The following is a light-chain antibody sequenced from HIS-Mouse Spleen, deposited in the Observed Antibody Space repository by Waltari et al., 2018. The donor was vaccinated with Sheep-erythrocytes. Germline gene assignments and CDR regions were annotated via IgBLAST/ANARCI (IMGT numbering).Light chain of an antibody. CDR3: QQFNNYPRT. J-gene: IGKJ1*01. CDR1: QGISSA. V-gene: IGKV1D-13*01. CDR2: DAS. Sequence: AIQLTHSPSSLSASGGDRVTLTCRASQGISSALAWYQQKPGKAPKLLIYDASSLESGVPSRFSGSGSGTDFTLTISSLQPEDFATYYCQQFNNYPRTFGQGTKVEIK.